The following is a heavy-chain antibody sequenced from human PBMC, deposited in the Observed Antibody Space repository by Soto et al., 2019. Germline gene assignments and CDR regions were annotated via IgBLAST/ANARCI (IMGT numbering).Heavy chain of an antibody. V-gene: IGHV1-69*08. CDR2: IIPILGIA. D-gene: IGHD2-2*01. CDR3: ARESVVVVPAASGEGAINWFDP. J-gene: IGHJ5*02. CDR1: GGTFSSYT. Sequence: QVQLVQSGAEVKKPGSSVKVSCKASGGTFSSYTISWVRQAPGQGLEWMGRIIPILGIANYAQKFQGRVTITADKSTSTEYMELSSLRSEDRAVYYCARESVVVVPAASGEGAINWFDPWGQGTLVTVSS.